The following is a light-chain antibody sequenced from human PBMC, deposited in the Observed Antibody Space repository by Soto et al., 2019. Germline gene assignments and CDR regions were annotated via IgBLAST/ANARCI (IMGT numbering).Light chain of an antibody. V-gene: IGLV1-40*01. CDR3: QSYDHTLSRSL. J-gene: IGLJ3*02. CDR2: RNT. Sequence: QSVLTQPPSVSGAPGQGVTISCAGTYSNIGAGYDVHWYQQIPGTAPKLLIHRNTLRSSGVPDRFSGSKSGTSASLAITGLQAEDEADYYCQSYDHTLSRSLFGGGTKLNVL. CDR1: YSNIGAGYD.